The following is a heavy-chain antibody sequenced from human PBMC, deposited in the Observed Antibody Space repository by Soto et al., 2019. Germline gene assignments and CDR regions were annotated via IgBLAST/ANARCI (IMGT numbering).Heavy chain of an antibody. CDR2: IIPFYGTA. Sequence: QVQLVQSGAEVKKPGSSVKVSCKASGGTFTKYAISWVRQAPGQGLEWMGGIIPFYGTAHYAEKFQDRVTIIADTSTSTADMELSSLRPEDTAVYYCAIDVGGGSAGSCRYNLWDSWGQGPLVTVSS. J-gene: IGHJ4*02. D-gene: IGHD2-15*01. CDR3: AIDVGGGSAGSCRYNLWDS. CDR1: GGTFTKYA. V-gene: IGHV1-69*06.